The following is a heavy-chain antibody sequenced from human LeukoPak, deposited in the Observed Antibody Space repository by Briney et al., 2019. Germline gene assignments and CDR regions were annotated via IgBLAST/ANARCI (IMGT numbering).Heavy chain of an antibody. Sequence: GSLRLSCAASGFTFNNYALTWVRQAPGKGLECVSAISGDGVSPYYADSVRGRFTISRDNSKNTLYLQMNSLGAEDTALYHCAKDLAGYSNDRDFGMDVWGQGTTVTVSS. CDR3: AKDLAGYSNDRDFGMDV. J-gene: IGHJ6*02. CDR1: GFTFNNYA. CDR2: ISGDGVSP. V-gene: IGHV3-23*01. D-gene: IGHD4-11*01.